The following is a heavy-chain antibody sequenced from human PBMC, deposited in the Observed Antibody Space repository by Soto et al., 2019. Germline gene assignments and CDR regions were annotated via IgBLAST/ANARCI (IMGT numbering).Heavy chain of an antibody. CDR2: ISANDGGT. CDR3: VRGGGRHLRPLET. D-gene: IGHD3-16*01. Sequence: QALLEQSGPEVKKPGDSVRISCWLYDSVFVTSAITWLRQAPGHGPEWMGWISANDGGTLFAMKFTDRPVTSTDPMRNMAYLQLWDVTSAVSAVYFCVRGGGRHLRPLETWGHGTPVTVSS. V-gene: IGHV1-18*01. J-gene: IGHJ4*01. CDR1: DSVFVTSA.